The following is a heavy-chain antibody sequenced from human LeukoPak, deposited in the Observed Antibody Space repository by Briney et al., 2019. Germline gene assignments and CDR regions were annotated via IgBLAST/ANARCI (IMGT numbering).Heavy chain of an antibody. D-gene: IGHD1-26*01. CDR2: IWYDGSNK. CDR1: GFTFSSYG. Sequence: PGGSLRLSCAAYGFTFSSYGMHWVRQAPGKGLEWVAVIWYDGSNKYYADSVKGRFTISRDNSKNTLYLQMNSLRAEDTAVYYCARDWRGYSGSYRYYYYYGMDVWGQGTTVTVSS. J-gene: IGHJ6*02. V-gene: IGHV3-33*01. CDR3: ARDWRGYSGSYRYYYYYGMDV.